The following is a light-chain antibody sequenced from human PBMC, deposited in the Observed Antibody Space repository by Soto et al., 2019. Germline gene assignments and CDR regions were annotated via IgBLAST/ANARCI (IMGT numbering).Light chain of an antibody. CDR1: QNVDGY. CDR2: DAS. V-gene: IGKV3-11*01. CDR3: QQRKTWPPIT. J-gene: IGKJ5*01. Sequence: EIVLTQSPATLSLSPGERATLSCRASQNVDGYLAWYQQKPGQAPRLLIYDASNRATGIPARFSGSGSGTDFTLTISSLEPEDFAVYYCQQRKTWPPITFGQGTRLEIK.